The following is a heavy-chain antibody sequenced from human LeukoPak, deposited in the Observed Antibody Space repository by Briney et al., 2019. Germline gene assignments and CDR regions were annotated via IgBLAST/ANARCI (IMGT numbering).Heavy chain of an antibody. J-gene: IGHJ4*02. CDR3: ARSAAGTYY. CDR2: ISSSSSYK. V-gene: IGHV3-21*01. Sequence: GGSLRLSCVASGFTFSSYSMNWVRQAPGKGLEWVSSISSSSSYKYYTDSVKGRFTIPRDNAKNSLYLQMNSLRAEDTAVYYCARSAAGTYYWGQGTPVTVSS. CDR1: GFTFSSYS. D-gene: IGHD1-1*01.